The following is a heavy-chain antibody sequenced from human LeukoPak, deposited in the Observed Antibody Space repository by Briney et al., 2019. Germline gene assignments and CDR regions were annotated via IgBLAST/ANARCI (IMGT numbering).Heavy chain of an antibody. V-gene: IGHV4-34*01. CDR2: INHSGST. CDR3: ARRYYGSGSPFDP. Sequence: SETLSLTCAVYGGSFCGYYWSWIRQPPGKGLEWIGEINHSGSTNYNPSLKSRVTISVDTSKNQFSLKLSSVTAADTAVYYCARRYYGSGSPFDPWGQGTMVTVSS. D-gene: IGHD3-10*01. CDR1: GGSFCGYY. J-gene: IGHJ3*01.